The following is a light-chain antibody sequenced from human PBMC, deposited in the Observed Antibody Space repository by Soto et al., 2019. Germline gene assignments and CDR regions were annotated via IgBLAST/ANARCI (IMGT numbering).Light chain of an antibody. V-gene: IGLV2-14*01. CDR2: NVS. J-gene: IGLJ1*01. Sequence: LTQPPSASGSPGQSVTISCTGTSSDVGAYDYVSWYQQHPGKAPKLLIYNVSNRPSGVSNRFSGSKSGNTASLTISGLQAEDEADYFCTSSTSGSLYVFGTGTKVTVL. CDR1: SSDVGAYDY. CDR3: TSSTSGSLYV.